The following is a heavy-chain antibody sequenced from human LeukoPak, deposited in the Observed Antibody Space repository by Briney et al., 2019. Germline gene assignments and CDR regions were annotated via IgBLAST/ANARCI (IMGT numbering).Heavy chain of an antibody. D-gene: IGHD5-24*01. V-gene: IGHV1-18*01. CDR2: ISAYNGNT. Sequence: ASVKVSCKASGYTFTSYGISWVRQAPGQGLEWMGWISAYNGNTNYAQKLQGRVTMTTDTPTSTAYMELRSLRSDDTAVYYCARSIEIFNAFDIWGQGTMVTVSS. J-gene: IGHJ3*02. CDR3: ARSIEIFNAFDI. CDR1: GYTFTSYG.